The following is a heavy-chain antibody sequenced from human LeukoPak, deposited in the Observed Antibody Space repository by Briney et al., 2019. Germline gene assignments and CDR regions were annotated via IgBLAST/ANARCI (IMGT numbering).Heavy chain of an antibody. V-gene: IGHV1-2*02. CDR1: GYTFTGYY. CDR3: AKVAKYYYGSETYYFFDY. J-gene: IGHJ4*02. Sequence: GASVKVSCKASGYTFTGYYMHWVRQAPGQGLEWMGWINPNSGGTNYAQKFQGRVTMTRDTSISTAYMELSRLRSDDTAVYYCAKVAKYYYGSETYYFFDYWGQGTLVTASS. CDR2: INPNSGGT. D-gene: IGHD3-10*01.